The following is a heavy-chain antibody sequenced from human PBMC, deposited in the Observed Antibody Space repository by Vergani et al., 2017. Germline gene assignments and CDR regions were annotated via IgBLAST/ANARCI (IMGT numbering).Heavy chain of an antibody. CDR3: AKGIRSSGMDY. V-gene: IGHV3-30*18. CDR1: GFTFSSYG. Sequence: QVQLVESGGGVVQPGRSLRLSCAASGFTFSSYGMHWVRQAPGKGLEWVAVISYDGSNKYYADSVKGRFTISRDNSKNTLYLQMNSLRAEDTAVYYCAKGIRSSGMDYWGQGTLVTVSS. CDR2: ISYDGSNK. D-gene: IGHD3-10*01. J-gene: IGHJ4*02.